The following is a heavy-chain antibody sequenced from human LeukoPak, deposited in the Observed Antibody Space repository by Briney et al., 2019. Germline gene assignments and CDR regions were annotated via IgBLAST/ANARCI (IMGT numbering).Heavy chain of an antibody. CDR3: AKDRYGDYEAPFHYYMDA. V-gene: IGHV1-2*02. D-gene: IGHD5-12*01. J-gene: IGHJ6*03. Sequence: GASVKVSCKASGYTFTSYAMNWVRQAPGQGLEWMGWINPISGVTNYAQKLQGRVTITRDTSIDTAYMQLSRLRSDDTAVYYCAKDRYGDYEAPFHYYMDAWGRGTTVTVSS. CDR1: GYTFTSYA. CDR2: INPISGVT.